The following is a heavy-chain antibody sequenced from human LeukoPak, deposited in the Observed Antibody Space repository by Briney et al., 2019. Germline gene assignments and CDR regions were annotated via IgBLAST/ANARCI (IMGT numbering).Heavy chain of an antibody. V-gene: IGHV1-2*02. Sequence: ASVKVSCKASGHIFSDYYMHWVRQAPGQGLEWMGWMNVDSGGTKYAQKFQGRVTMTRDTSVSTAFIDLTRLTSDDTAVYYCARDSKVTGTSFDSWGQGTLVTVSS. CDR2: MNVDSGGT. CDR1: GHIFSDYY. J-gene: IGHJ4*02. CDR3: ARDSKVTGTSFDS. D-gene: IGHD2-21*02.